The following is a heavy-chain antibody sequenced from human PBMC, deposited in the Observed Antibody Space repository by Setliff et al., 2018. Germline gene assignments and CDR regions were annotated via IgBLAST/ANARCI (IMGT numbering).Heavy chain of an antibody. Sequence: ASVKVSCKASGGTFSSYAISWVRQAPGQGLEWMGGRIQIVGTANYAQKFQGRGTRTADESTSTAYMELSSLRSEDTAVYYCARVQQLGTFDYWGQGSLVTVSS. V-gene: IGHV1-69*13. D-gene: IGHD6-13*01. CDR2: RIQIVGTA. J-gene: IGHJ4*02. CDR3: ARVQQLGTFDY. CDR1: GGTFSSYA.